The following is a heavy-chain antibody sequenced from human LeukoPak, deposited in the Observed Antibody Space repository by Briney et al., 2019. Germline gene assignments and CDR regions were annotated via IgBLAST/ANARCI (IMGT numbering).Heavy chain of an antibody. J-gene: IGHJ5*02. CDR3: ARSYSDYDYFNNWFDP. Sequence: SGPTLVKPTQTLTLTCTFSGFSLSTSGVGVGWIRQPPGKALEWLALIYWNDDKRYSPSLKSRLTISKDTSKNQVVLTMTNMDPVGTATYYCARSYSDYDYFNNWFDPWGQGTLVTVSS. V-gene: IGHV2-5*01. D-gene: IGHD5-12*01. CDR1: GFSLSTSGVG. CDR2: IYWNDDK.